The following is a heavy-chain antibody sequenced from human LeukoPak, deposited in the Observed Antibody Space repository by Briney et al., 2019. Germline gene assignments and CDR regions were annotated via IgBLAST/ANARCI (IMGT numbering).Heavy chain of an antibody. CDR3: ARLITGTTTAFDI. V-gene: IGHV4-4*07. J-gene: IGHJ3*02. D-gene: IGHD1-7*01. CDR2: VDTSGST. Sequence: SETLSLTCSVSGGSISGYYWTWIRQPAGKGLEWIGRVDTSGSTHYNPSLKTRLTMSVDTSKNQFSLKLSSVTAADTAVYYCARLITGTTTAFDIWGQGTMVTVSS. CDR1: GGSISGYY.